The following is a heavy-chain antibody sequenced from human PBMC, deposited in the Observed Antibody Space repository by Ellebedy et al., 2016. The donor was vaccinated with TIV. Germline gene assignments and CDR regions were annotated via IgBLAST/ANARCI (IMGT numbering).Heavy chain of an antibody. CDR2: IYQDGSNQ. CDR1: GFSFRSYW. J-gene: IGHJ5*02. Sequence: PGGSLRLSCVASGFSFRSYWMSWVRQAPGKGLEWVANIYQDGSNQYYVDPVKGRFTISRDNDNKALFLQMNSLRVEDTAVYYCARRGSYGDYAVQINSWFDRWGRGTLVTVSS. D-gene: IGHD4-17*01. V-gene: IGHV3-7*01. CDR3: ARRGSYGDYAVQINSWFDR.